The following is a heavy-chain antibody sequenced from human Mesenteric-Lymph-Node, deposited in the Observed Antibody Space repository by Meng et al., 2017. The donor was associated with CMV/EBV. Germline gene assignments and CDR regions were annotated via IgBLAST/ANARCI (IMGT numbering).Heavy chain of an antibody. V-gene: IGHV4-59*01. CDR2: SYYIGST. CDR3: AREIFAARPGRYFDY. J-gene: IGHJ4*02. D-gene: IGHD6-6*01. Sequence: SETLSLTCTVSGGSISRYYWSWIRQPPGKGLEWIGYSYYIGSTDYNPFLNSRVTISVDTSKNQFSLKLSSVTAADTAVYYCAREIFAARPGRYFDYWGQGILVTVSS. CDR1: GGSISRYY.